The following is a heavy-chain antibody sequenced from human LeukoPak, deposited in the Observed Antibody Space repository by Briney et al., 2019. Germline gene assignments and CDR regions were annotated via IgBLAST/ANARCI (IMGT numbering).Heavy chain of an antibody. CDR2: IKQDGSEK. CDR3: ARGGYSRDY. CDR1: GFTFTSYW. J-gene: IGHJ4*02. D-gene: IGHD6-13*01. V-gene: IGHV3-7*03. Sequence: GGSLRLSCAASGFTFTSYWMSWVRQAPWKGLEWVVNIKQDGSEKYYVDSVKGRFTISRDNAKNSLYLQMNSLRAEDTAIYYCARGGYSRDYWGQGTLVTVSS.